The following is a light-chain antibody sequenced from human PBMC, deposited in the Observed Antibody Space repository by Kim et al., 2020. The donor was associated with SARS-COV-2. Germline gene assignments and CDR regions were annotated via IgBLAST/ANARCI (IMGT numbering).Light chain of an antibody. CDR1: SNNVGNQG. V-gene: IGLV10-54*04. CDR3: SAWDSSLSAWV. CDR2: KNN. J-gene: IGLJ3*02. Sequence: RQTATLTCTGNSNNVGNQGAAWLQQHQGHPPELLSYKNNNRPSGISERFSASRSGNTASLTITGLQPEDEADYYCSAWDSSLSAWVFGGGTKLTVL.